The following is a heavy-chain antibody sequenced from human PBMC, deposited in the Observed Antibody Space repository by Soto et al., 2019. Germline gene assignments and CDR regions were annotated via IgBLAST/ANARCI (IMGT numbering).Heavy chain of an antibody. Sequence: EVQLVESGGGLVKPGGSLRLSCAASGFTFSSYSMNWVRQAPGKGLEWVSYISSTSSYIYYADSVKGRFTISRDNAKNSLYLQMNSPRAEDTAVYFCARSGYSYGRNWFDPWGQGTLVTVSS. V-gene: IGHV3-21*01. CDR2: ISSTSSYI. CDR3: ARSGYSYGRNWFDP. D-gene: IGHD5-18*01. CDR1: GFTFSSYS. J-gene: IGHJ5*02.